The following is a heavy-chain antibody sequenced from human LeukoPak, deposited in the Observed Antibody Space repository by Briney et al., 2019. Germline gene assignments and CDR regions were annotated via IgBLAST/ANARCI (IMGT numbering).Heavy chain of an antibody. CDR1: GFTFSRNG. CDR2: TWYDGSN. D-gene: IGHD1-20*01. CDR3: AKDLTGAGAFDY. Sequence: GGSLRLSCAASGFTFSRNGMHWVRQAPGKGLEWVALTWYDGSNNYADSVKDRFTISRDNSQNTLYLQMNSLRREDTAVYYCAKDLTGAGAFDYWGQGTLVTVSS. J-gene: IGHJ4*02. V-gene: IGHV3-30*02.